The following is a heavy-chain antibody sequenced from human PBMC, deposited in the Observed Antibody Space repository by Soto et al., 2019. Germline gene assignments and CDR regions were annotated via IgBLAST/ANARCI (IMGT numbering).Heavy chain of an antibody. CDR1: GGSRSSYY. CDR3: ARVKYTENGMDV. J-gene: IGHJ6*02. D-gene: IGHD5-18*01. Sequence: SEDLALPPQLSGGSRSSYYWSWVPQPPGKGLEWIGYIYYSGSTNYNPSLKSRVTISVDTSKNQFSLKLSSVTAADTAVYYCARVKYTENGMDVWGQGTTVTVSS. CDR2: IYYSGST. V-gene: IGHV4-59*01.